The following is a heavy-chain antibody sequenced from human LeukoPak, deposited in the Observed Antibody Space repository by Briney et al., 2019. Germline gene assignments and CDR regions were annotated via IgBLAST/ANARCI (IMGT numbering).Heavy chain of an antibody. V-gene: IGHV4-4*02. CDR3: ATDTTGLRGAFDI. J-gene: IGHJ3*02. CDR2: IYHSGST. CDR1: GGSISSSNW. Sequence: SETLSLTCAVSGGSISSSNWWSWVRQPPGKGLEWIGEIYHSGSTNYNPSLKSRVTISVDKSKNQFSLKLSSVTAADTAVYYCATDTTGLRGAFDIWGQGTMVTVSS. D-gene: IGHD4-17*01.